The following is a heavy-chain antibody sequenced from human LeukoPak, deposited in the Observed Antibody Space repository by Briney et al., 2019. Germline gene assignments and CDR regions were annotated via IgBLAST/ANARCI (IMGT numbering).Heavy chain of an antibody. CDR3: ARVLVPAAILWFDP. CDR2: ISSSSSYI. CDR1: GFTFDDYA. D-gene: IGHD2-2*02. J-gene: IGHJ5*02. V-gene: IGHV3-21*01. Sequence: PGGSLRLSCAAPGFTFDDYAMHWVRQAPGKGLEWVSSISSSSSYIYYADSVKGRFTISRDNAKNSLYLQMNSLRAEDTAVYYCARVLVPAAILWFDPWGQGTLVTVSS.